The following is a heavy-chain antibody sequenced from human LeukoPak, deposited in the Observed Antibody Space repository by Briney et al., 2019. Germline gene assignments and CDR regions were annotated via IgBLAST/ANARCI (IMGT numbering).Heavy chain of an antibody. CDR2: IYCSGST. J-gene: IGHJ6*02. V-gene: IGHV4-39*07. Sequence: PSETLSLTCTVSGGSISSSSYYWGWIRQPPGKGLEWIGSIYCSGSTYYNPSLKSRVTISVDTSKNQFSLKLSSVTAADTAVYYCARGRLLWFGELSYYYGMDVWGQGTTVTVSS. CDR1: GGSISSSSYY. D-gene: IGHD3-10*01. CDR3: ARGRLLWFGELSYYYGMDV.